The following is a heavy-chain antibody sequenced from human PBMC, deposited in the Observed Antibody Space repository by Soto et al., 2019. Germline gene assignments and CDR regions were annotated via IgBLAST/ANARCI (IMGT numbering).Heavy chain of an antibody. J-gene: IGHJ4*02. CDR2: INTDGTST. CDR1: GFSFSSYW. D-gene: IGHD6-25*01. Sequence: EVQLVESGGGLVQPGGSLRLSCAASGFSFSSYWMHWVRQAPGRGLMCVSRINTDGTSTSYADSVKGRFTISRDNGKNTRYLQMNSLRAEDTAVYYGARVSGFQAGVHGYWGQGILITVSS. V-gene: IGHV3-74*01. CDR3: ARVSGFQAGVHGY.